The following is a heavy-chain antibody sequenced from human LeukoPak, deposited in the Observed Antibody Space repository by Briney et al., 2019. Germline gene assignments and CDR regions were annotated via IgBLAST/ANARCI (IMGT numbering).Heavy chain of an antibody. J-gene: IGHJ3*02. Sequence: SQTLSLTCTVSGGSISSGSYYWSWIRQPAGKGLEWIGRIYTSGSTNYNPSLKSRVTISVDTSKNQFSLKLSSVTAADTAVYYCAREGVLLRFLEWLPRDAFDIWGQGTMVTVSS. CDR1: GGSISSGSYY. V-gene: IGHV4-61*02. CDR2: IYTSGST. CDR3: AREGVLLRFLEWLPRDAFDI. D-gene: IGHD3-3*01.